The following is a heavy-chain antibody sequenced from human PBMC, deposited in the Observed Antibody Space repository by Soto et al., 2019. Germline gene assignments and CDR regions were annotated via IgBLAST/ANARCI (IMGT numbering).Heavy chain of an antibody. CDR2: IYYSGST. Sequence: SETLSLTCTVSGGSISSGDYYWSWIRQPPGKGLEWIGYIYYSGSTYYNPSLKSRVTISVDTSKNQFSLKLSSVTAADTAVYYCARGVSSSSEYFDYWGQGTLVTVSS. CDR3: ARGVSSSSEYFDY. CDR1: GGSISSGDYY. V-gene: IGHV4-30-4*01. J-gene: IGHJ4*02. D-gene: IGHD6-6*01.